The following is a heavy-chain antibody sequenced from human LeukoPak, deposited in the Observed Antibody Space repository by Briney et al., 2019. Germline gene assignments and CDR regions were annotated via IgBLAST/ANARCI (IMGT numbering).Heavy chain of an antibody. V-gene: IGHV4-61*02. CDR3: ARGDSSGYYLEYFDY. CDR2: IYTSGST. Sequence: SETLSLTCTVSGVSISSGSYYWSWLRQPAGKGLEWIGRIYTSGSTNYNPSLKSRVTISVDTSKNQFSLKLSSVTAADTAVYYCARGDSSGYYLEYFDYWGQGTLVTVSS. D-gene: IGHD3-22*01. CDR1: GVSISSGSYY. J-gene: IGHJ4*02.